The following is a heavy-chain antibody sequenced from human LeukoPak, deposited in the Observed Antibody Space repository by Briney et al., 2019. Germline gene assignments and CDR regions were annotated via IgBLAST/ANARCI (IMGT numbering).Heavy chain of an antibody. CDR2: ISGSGGST. Sequence: GGSLRLSCAASGFTFSSYAMSWVRQAPGKGLEWVSAISGSGGSTYYADSVKGRFTISRDSSKNTLYLQMNSLRAEDTAVYYCAKDRGSSWYVSGSDWFDPWGQGTLVTVSS. V-gene: IGHV3-23*01. CDR1: GFTFSSYA. CDR3: AKDRGSSWYVSGSDWFDP. D-gene: IGHD6-13*01. J-gene: IGHJ5*02.